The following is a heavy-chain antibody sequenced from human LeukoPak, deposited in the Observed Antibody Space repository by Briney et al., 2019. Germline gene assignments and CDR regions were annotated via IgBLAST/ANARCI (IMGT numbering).Heavy chain of an antibody. J-gene: IGHJ4*02. CDR2: VSGDGDST. D-gene: IGHD6-13*01. CDR1: GFTFHDYA. CDR3: AKGGSGIGRSSWYVIDY. Sequence: PGGSLRLSCAASGFTFHDYAMHWVRQAPGKGLEWVSLVSGDGDSTYYADSVKGRFTISRDNSKNSLYLQMNSLRTEGTALYYCAKGGSGIGRSSWYVIDYWGQGTLVTVSS. V-gene: IGHV3-43*02.